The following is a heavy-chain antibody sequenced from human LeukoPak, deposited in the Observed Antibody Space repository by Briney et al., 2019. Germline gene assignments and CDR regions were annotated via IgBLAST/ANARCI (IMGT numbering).Heavy chain of an antibody. J-gene: IGHJ6*04. CDR2: ISYDGSNK. CDR1: GFTFSSYG. Sequence: GSLILSCAASGFTFSSYGMHWVRQAPGKGLEWVAVISYDGSNKYYADSVKGRFTISRDNSKNTLYLQMNSLRAEDTAVYYCAKDLHYGSGSYYKNAAYYYYGMDGWGKGTTVTVSS. V-gene: IGHV3-30*18. CDR3: AKDLHYGSGSYYKNAAYYYYGMDG. D-gene: IGHD3-10*01.